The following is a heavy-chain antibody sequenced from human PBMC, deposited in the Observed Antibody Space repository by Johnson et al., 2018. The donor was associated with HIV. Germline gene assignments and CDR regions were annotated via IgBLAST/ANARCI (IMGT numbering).Heavy chain of an antibody. J-gene: IGHJ3*02. Sequence: QVQLVESGGGVVQPGRSLRLSCEVYGFTFRTYVMHWVRQAPGKGLEWVAVISYDGSNKYYADSVKGRFTISRDNSKNTLYLQMNSLRAEETAVFYCARADNDAFDIWGQGTMVTVSS. CDR3: ARADNDAFDI. CDR2: ISYDGSNK. V-gene: IGHV3-30*03. CDR1: GFTFRTYV.